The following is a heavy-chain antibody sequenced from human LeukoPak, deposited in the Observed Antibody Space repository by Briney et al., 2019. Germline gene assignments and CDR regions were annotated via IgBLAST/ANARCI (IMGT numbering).Heavy chain of an antibody. J-gene: IGHJ4*02. Sequence: GGSLRLSCAASGFTFSSYAMSWVRQAPGKGLEWVSAISGSGGSTYYADSVKGRFTISRDNSKNTLYLQMNSLRAEDTAVYYCARTLVVVIAIRSSHLDYWGQGTLVTVSS. CDR2: ISGSGGST. V-gene: IGHV3-23*01. D-gene: IGHD2-21*01. CDR3: ARTLVVVIAIRSSHLDY. CDR1: GFTFSSYA.